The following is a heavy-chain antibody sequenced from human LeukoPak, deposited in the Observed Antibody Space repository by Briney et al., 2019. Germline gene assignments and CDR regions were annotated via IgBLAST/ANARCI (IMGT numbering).Heavy chain of an antibody. CDR1: GFTFSSYS. J-gene: IGHJ4*02. Sequence: GGSLRLSCAASGFTFSSYSMTWVRQAPGKGLEWVSYITFTSSTIYYADSVKGRFTISRDNAKNSLYLLMNSLRAEDTAVYYCARRAPSHDFDYWGQGTLVTVSS. V-gene: IGHV3-48*04. CDR2: ITFTSSTI. CDR3: ARRAPSHDFDY.